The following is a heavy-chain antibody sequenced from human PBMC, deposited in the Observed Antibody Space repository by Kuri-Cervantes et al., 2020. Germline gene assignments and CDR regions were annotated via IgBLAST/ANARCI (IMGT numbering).Heavy chain of an antibody. CDR1: GFTFSSYA. V-gene: IGHV3-64*01. Sequence: GESLKISCAASGFTFSSYAMHWVRQAPGKGLEYVSAISSNGGSTYYANSVKGRFTISRDNSKNTLYLRMGSLRAEDMAVYYCARGRWIQLWARKYYFDYWGQGTLVTVSS. J-gene: IGHJ4*02. CDR3: ARGRWIQLWARKYYFDY. D-gene: IGHD5-18*01. CDR2: ISSNGGST.